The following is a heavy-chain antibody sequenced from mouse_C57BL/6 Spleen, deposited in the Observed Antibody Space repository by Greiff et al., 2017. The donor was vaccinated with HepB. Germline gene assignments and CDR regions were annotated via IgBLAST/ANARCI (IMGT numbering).Heavy chain of an antibody. J-gene: IGHJ2*01. Sequence: EVQLQESGPGLVKPSQSLSLTCSVTGYSITSGYYWNWIRQFPGNKLEWMGYISYDGSNNYNPSLKNRISITRDTSKNQFFLKLNSVTTEDTATYYCARERGLGRGFDYWGQGTTLTVSS. CDR2: ISYDGSN. V-gene: IGHV3-6*01. CDR1: GYSITSGYY. CDR3: ARERGLGRGFDY. D-gene: IGHD4-1*01.